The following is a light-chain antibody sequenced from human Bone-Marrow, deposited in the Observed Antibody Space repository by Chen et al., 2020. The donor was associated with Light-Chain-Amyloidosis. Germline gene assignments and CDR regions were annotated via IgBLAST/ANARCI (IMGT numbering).Light chain of an antibody. CDR1: SSDVATYNL. V-gene: IGLV2-23*01. J-gene: IGLJ1*01. CDR2: GAT. CDR3: CSYAGTSIPYV. Sequence: QSALTQPASVSGSPGQSITISCTGFSSDVATYNLVSWYQQLPGKAPKLVIDGATTRPSGVSNRFSGSMSGRTASLTISGLQAEDEGDYYCCSYAGTSIPYVFGTGTKVTVL.